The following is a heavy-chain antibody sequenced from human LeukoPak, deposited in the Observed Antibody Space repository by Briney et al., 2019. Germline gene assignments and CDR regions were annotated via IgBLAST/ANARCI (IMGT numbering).Heavy chain of an antibody. D-gene: IGHD2-2*01. CDR1: GFTFDDYA. CDR3: AKDFSGSTSPAVRSQAWCSTPDY. Sequence: PGGSLRLSCAASGFTFDDYAMHWVRQAPGKGLEWVSGISWNSGSIGYADSVKGRFTISRDNAKNSLYLQMNSLRAEDTALYYCAKDFSGSTSPAVRSQAWCSTPDYWGQGTLVTVSS. J-gene: IGHJ4*02. CDR2: ISWNSGSI. V-gene: IGHV3-9*01.